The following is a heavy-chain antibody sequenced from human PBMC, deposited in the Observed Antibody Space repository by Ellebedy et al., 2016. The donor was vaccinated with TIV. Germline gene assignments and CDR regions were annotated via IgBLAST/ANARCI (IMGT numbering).Heavy chain of an antibody. J-gene: IGHJ4*02. CDR2: INPNSGGT. D-gene: IGHD5-12*01. Sequence: AASVKVSCRASGYTFTAYYMHWVRQAPGQGLEWMGWINPNSGGTNYAQKFQGWVTMTRDTSISTAYMELSRLRSDDTAVYYCARFRDESIVARHLDYWGQGTLVTVSP. CDR3: ARFRDESIVARHLDY. V-gene: IGHV1-2*04. CDR1: GYTFTAYY.